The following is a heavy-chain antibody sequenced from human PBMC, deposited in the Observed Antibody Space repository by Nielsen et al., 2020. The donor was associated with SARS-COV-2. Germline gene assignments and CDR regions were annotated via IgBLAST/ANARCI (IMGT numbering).Heavy chain of an antibody. D-gene: IGHD5-18*01. J-gene: IGHJ4*02. CDR2: ITREGYTR. CDR1: GFIFADSW. V-gene: IGHV3-74*01. Sequence: GESLKISCAASGFIFADSWMHWVRQAPGKRLEWILRITREGYTRDYADSVKGRFTISRDNAANTLSLQMRSLRAEDTAVYFCIRAGTYNYGLAYWGQGVLVKVSS. CDR3: IRAGTYNYGLAY.